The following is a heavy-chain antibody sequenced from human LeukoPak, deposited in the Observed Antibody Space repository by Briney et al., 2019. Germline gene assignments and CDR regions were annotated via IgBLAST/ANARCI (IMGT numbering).Heavy chain of an antibody. J-gene: IGHJ4*02. D-gene: IGHD3-10*01. V-gene: IGHV3-7*04. CDR3: ARDLSVRTIDY. CDR2: IKQDGSEK. CDR1: GFTFSSYE. Sequence: GGSLRLSCAASGFTFSSYEMNWVRQAPGKGLEWVANIKQDGSEKYYVDSVKGRFTISRDNAKNSLYLQMNSLRAEDTAVYYCARDLSVRTIDYWGQGTLVTVSS.